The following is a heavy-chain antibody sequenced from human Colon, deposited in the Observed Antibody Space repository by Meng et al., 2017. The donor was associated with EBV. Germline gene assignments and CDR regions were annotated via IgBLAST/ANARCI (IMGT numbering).Heavy chain of an antibody. V-gene: IGHV4-39*01. CDR1: GGSISSNGYY. CDR3: ARRRGGSGRDC. Sequence: HLQLQGSGPGLVKPSETLSLTCTVSGGSISSNGYYWDWVRQPPGKGLEWIGAIYPSGSTSYNPSLQSRVTMFVDTSKNQFSLMLTSVTATDTAVYYCARRRGGSGRDCWGQGTLVTVSS. J-gene: IGHJ4*02. D-gene: IGHD3-10*01. CDR2: IYPSGST.